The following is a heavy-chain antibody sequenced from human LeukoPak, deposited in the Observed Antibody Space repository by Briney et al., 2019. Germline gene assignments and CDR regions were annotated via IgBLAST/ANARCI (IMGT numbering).Heavy chain of an antibody. CDR1: GFTFSTYG. J-gene: IGHJ4*02. CDR2: NSGGSS. CDR3: AKDLGSSGWYIDY. V-gene: IGHV3-23*01. Sequence: GGSLRLSCAASGFTFSTYGVYWVRQAPGKGLEWVSSNSGGSSYYADSVKGRFTISRDNSKNTLYLQMNSLRAEDTAVYYCAKDLGSSGWYIDYWGQGTLVTVSS. D-gene: IGHD6-19*01.